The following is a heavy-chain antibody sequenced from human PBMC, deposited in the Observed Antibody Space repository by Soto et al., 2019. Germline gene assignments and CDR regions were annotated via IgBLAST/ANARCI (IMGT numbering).Heavy chain of an antibody. D-gene: IGHD6-19*01. Sequence: GESLKISCKGSGYSFISYWIGWVRQMPGKGLEWMGIIYPGDSDTRYSPSFQGQVTISADKSISAAYLQWSSLKASDTAMYYCARLRWSVAGDGDINWFDPWGQGTLVTVSS. CDR3: ARLRWSVAGDGDINWFDP. V-gene: IGHV5-51*01. CDR1: GYSFISYW. J-gene: IGHJ5*02. CDR2: IYPGDSDT.